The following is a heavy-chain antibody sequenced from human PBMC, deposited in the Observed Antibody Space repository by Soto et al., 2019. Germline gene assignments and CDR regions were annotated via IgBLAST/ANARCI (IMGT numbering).Heavy chain of an antibody. Sequence: GWSLRLSCASSVFTFSSYAMSWVRQAPGKGLEWVSAISGSGGSTYYTDSVKGRFTISRDNSKNTLYLQMNSLRAEDTAVYYCAKVRDTFGGVGDAFDIWGQGTMVTVSS. CDR1: VFTFSSYA. CDR3: AKVRDTFGGVGDAFDI. J-gene: IGHJ3*02. V-gene: IGHV3-23*01. D-gene: IGHD3-16*01. CDR2: ISGSGGST.